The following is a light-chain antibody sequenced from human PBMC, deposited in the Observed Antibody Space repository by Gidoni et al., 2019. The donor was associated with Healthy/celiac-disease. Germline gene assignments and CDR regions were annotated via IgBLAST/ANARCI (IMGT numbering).Light chain of an antibody. Sequence: QSVLTQPPSASGTPGPRVTISCSGSSSNIGSNTVTWYQQPPGTAPKLLIYSNNQRPSGVPDRFSGSKSGTSASLAISGLQSEDEADYYCAAWDDSLNGVVFGGGTKLTVL. V-gene: IGLV1-44*01. J-gene: IGLJ2*01. CDR2: SNN. CDR3: AAWDDSLNGVV. CDR1: SSNIGSNT.